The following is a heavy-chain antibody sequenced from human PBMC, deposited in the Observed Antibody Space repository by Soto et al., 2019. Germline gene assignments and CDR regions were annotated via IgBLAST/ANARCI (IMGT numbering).Heavy chain of an antibody. CDR2: IPDDGSYQ. J-gene: IGHJ4*02. Sequence: QVQLVESGGGVVQPGRSLRLSCAVSGFTFRNYGMHWVRQAPGKGLELVAVIPDDGSYQYYADSVKGRFTISRDNSKNTLYLPMNSLRAEDTAVYYCVRDEDHDDNGLAYWGQGTLVTVAS. CDR1: GFTFRNYG. V-gene: IGHV3-33*01. D-gene: IGHD1-1*01. CDR3: VRDEDHDDNGLAY.